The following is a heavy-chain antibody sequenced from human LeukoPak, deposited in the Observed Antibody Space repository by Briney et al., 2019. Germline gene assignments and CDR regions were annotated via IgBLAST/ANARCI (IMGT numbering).Heavy chain of an antibody. J-gene: IGHJ4*02. D-gene: IGHD3-9*01. CDR2: IGASGGST. V-gene: IGHV3-23*01. CDR1: GFTFSSYA. CDR3: AKAEGYDILTGLDY. Sequence: GGSLRLSCATSGFTFSSYAMSWVCQAPGKGLEWVSGIGASGGSTYYADSVKGRFTISRDNSKNTLYLQMNSLRTEDTAVYYCAKAEGYDILTGLDYWGQGTLVTVSS.